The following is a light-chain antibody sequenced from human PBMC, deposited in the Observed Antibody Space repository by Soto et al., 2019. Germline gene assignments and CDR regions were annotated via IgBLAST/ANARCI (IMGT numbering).Light chain of an antibody. V-gene: IGKV3-11*01. J-gene: IGKJ3*01. CDR2: DAS. CDR1: QSVSNY. CDR3: QHRSGCPT. Sequence: IVLTQSPATLSLSPGERATLSCRASQSVSNYVAWYQQKPGQAPRLLIYDASTRATGIPGRFSGSGSGTDFTPTIGSLELEDFAIDDGQHRSGCPTFGPGTKVDIK.